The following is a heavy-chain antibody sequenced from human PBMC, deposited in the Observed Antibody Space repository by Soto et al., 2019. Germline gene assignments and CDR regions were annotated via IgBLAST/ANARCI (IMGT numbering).Heavy chain of an antibody. J-gene: IGHJ4*02. CDR2: LYYSGRL. Sequence: SVTLSLTCTVSGCSVSSGNYYWSWIRQPPGKGLEWIGYLYYSGRLNYNPSLRSRVTISPDTSKNQFSLKLSSVTAADTAVYYCARDPGYDSSGYFVDYWGQGILVTVSS. D-gene: IGHD3-22*01. CDR1: GCSVSSGNYY. V-gene: IGHV4-61*01. CDR3: ARDPGYDSSGYFVDY.